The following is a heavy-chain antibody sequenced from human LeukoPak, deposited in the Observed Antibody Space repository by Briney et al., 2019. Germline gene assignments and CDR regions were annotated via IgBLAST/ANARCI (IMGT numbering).Heavy chain of an antibody. J-gene: IGHJ4*02. CDR2: ISGSGSGT. Sequence: GGTLRLSCAASGFTFSSYGMSWVRQAPGKGLEWVSGISGSGSGTYYADSVKGRFTISRDNSKNTVSLQMSSLRAEDTALYYCAKGSGNGYGSGPFDYWGQGTLVTVSS. CDR3: AKGSGNGYGSGPFDY. V-gene: IGHV3-23*01. D-gene: IGHD3-10*01. CDR1: GFTFSSYG.